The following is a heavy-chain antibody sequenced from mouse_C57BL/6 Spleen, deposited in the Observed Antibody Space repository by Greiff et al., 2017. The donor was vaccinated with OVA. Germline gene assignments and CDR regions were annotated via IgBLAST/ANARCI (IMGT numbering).Heavy chain of an antibody. J-gene: IGHJ2*01. CDR3: ARHEEGLERGYFDY. CDR2: FYPGSGSI. V-gene: IGHV1-62-2*01. Sequence: VTLMESGAELVKPGASVKLSCKASGYTFTAYTIHWVKQRSGQGLEWIWWFYPGSGSIKYNEKFKDKATLTADKSSSTVYMELSRLTSEDSAVYFCARHEEGLERGYFDYWGQGTTLTVSS. CDR1: GYTFTAYT. D-gene: IGHD6-2*01.